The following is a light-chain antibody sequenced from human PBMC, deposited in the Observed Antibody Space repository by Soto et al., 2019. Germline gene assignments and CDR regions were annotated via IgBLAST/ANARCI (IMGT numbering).Light chain of an antibody. V-gene: IGKV3D-20*02. CDR3: QQRSHWLT. Sequence: EIVMTQSPATLSVSPGERATLSCRASQSVGSTLAWYQQKPGQAPRLLISGASSRATGIPDRFSGSGSGTDFTLTISRLEPEDFAVYYCQQRSHWLTFGGGTKVEIK. CDR1: QSVGST. J-gene: IGKJ4*01. CDR2: GAS.